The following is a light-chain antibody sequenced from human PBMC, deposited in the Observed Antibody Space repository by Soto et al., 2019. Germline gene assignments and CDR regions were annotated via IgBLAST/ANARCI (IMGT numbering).Light chain of an antibody. CDR2: EIN. V-gene: IGLV2-14*01. CDR3: WPYTSSNTNV. J-gene: IGLJ1*01. CDR1: SSDIGGYNF. Sequence: QSALTQPASVSGSPGQSITISCTGTSSDIGGYNFVSWYQHLPGKAPKLMIFEINKRPSGVSNRFSGSKSGNTASLTISGLQAEDEADYYCWPYTSSNTNVFGTGTKLTVL.